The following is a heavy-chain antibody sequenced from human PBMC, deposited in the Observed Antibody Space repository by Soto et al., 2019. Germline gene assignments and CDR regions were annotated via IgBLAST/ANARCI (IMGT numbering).Heavy chain of an antibody. CDR3: AIAHYHESSGPNGHAFDI. V-gene: IGHV3-30-3*01. CDR1: EFTVNDYA. Sequence: QVQLVESGRGVVQPVRSLRLACAASEFTVNDYAMHWVRQAPGKGLEWVAVISDDGDKVFYADAMKDRLTISRDNSKIALFLQLTSLGPEDTAFYYCAIAHYHESSGPNGHAFDIWGQVTLFTVSS. J-gene: IGHJ3*02. D-gene: IGHD3-22*01. CDR2: ISDDGDKV.